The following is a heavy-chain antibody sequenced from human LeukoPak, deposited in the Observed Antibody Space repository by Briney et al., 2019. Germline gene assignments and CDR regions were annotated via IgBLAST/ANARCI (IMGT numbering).Heavy chain of an antibody. CDR2: IYYSGST. Sequence: SETLSLTCTVSGGSISSYYWSWIRQPPGKGLEWIGYIYYSGSTNYNPSLKSRVTISVDTSKNQFSLKLSSVTAADTAVYYCARVGMVRGVITIDYWGQGTLVTVYS. V-gene: IGHV4-59*01. CDR3: ARVGMVRGVITIDY. D-gene: IGHD3-10*01. CDR1: GGSISSYY. J-gene: IGHJ4*02.